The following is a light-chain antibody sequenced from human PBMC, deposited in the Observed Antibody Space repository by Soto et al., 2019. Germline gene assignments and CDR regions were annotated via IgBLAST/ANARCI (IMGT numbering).Light chain of an antibody. Sequence: EIVLTQSPGTLSLSPGERATLSCRASQSVSRSSVAWYQQRPGQPPRLLIFTASSRATGTPDRFSGSGSGTDFTLTISRLEPEDFAVYYCQLYGSSPPYTFGPGTKLEI. CDR2: TAS. CDR1: QSVSRSS. CDR3: QLYGSSPPYT. V-gene: IGKV3-20*01. J-gene: IGKJ2*01.